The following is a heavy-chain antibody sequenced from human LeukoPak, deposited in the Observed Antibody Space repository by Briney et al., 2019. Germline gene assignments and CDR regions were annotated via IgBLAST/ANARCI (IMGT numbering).Heavy chain of an antibody. CDR3: ARGLSTVSDALDI. CDR1: GFPFDYYA. Sequence: PGGSLRLSCAASGFPFDYYAMNWVRQAPGKGLEWVSATGASGHSTYYADSVKGRFTISRDNSKTTLYLQMNSLRAEDTAVYYCARGLSTVSDALDIWGQGTMVTVSS. D-gene: IGHD2-2*01. J-gene: IGHJ3*02. CDR2: TGASGHST. V-gene: IGHV3-23*01.